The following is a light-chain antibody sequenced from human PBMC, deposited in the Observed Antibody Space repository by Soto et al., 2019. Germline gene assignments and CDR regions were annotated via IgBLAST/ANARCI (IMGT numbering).Light chain of an antibody. CDR1: QNVANY. CDR2: ESS. Sequence: TQSPATLSLSPGKRADLSCRASQNVANYLDWYQQKPGQAPRLLIYESSNRATGIAARFSGSGSGTDFTLTITSLQPEDFATYYCLQVNSFPLSFGGGTKVDIK. V-gene: IGKV3-11*01. J-gene: IGKJ4*01. CDR3: LQVNSFPLS.